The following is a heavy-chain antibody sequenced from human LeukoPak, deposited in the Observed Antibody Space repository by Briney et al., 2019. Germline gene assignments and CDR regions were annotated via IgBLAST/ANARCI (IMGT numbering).Heavy chain of an antibody. J-gene: IGHJ4*02. CDR1: SGSISSVGYY. CDR2: IYYSGST. D-gene: IGHD6-19*01. CDR3: ARSGSGWTDFDY. V-gene: IGHV4-31*03. Sequence: SETLSLTCTVSSGSISSVGYYWHWIRQHPGKGLEWIGYIYYSGSTYSNPPLRGRVTISIDTSKNQFSLKLSSVTVADTAVYYCARSGSGWTDFDYWGQGTLVTVSS.